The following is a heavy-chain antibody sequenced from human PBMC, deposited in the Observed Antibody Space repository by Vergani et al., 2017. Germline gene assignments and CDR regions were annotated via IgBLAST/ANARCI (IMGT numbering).Heavy chain of an antibody. J-gene: IGHJ5*02. CDR1: GFTFNEYW. Sequence: EVQLVESGGGLVKPGGSLRLSCAVSGFTFNEYWMHWARQVPGKGLVWVSGMNGDGDTISYADSVKGRFTISRDNAKNTLFLQMNSLRAEDTAVYYCARARKFRFGVVWENWFDPWGQGTLVTVSS. CDR3: ARARKFRFGVVWENWFDP. CDR2: MNGDGDTI. D-gene: IGHD3-3*01. V-gene: IGHV3-74*02.